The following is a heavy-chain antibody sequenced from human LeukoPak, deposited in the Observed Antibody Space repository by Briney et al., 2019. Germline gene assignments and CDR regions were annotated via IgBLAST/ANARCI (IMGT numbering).Heavy chain of an antibody. CDR3: ATASSGLFY. J-gene: IGHJ4*02. V-gene: IGHV3-15*01. CDR2: IKRKTDGETT. D-gene: IGHD3-16*01. CDR1: GLTFSNAW. Sequence: GESLRLSCAASGLTFSNAWMSLVRQAPGEGLEWVGRIKRKTDGETTEYVAPVKGRFTISRDDSKNTLYLQMNSLKTEDTGVYYCATASSGLFYWGQGTLVTVSS.